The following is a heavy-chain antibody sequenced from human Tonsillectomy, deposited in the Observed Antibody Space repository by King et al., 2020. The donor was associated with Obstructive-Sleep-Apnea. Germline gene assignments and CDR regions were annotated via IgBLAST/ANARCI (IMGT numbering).Heavy chain of an antibody. V-gene: IGHV3-30*18. CDR1: GFTLSTYD. CDR3: AKGEWSSRSIDY. D-gene: IGHD6-13*01. Sequence: VQLVQSGGGVVQPGRSLRLSCAVSGFTLSTYDIHWVRKAPGQGLEWVAIISWNGNDKYYADSVKGRLTMSREISKKTLYLEVTSLRAEDAAVYYCAKGEWSSRSIDYWGQGTLVTVSS. CDR2: ISWNGNDK. J-gene: IGHJ4*02.